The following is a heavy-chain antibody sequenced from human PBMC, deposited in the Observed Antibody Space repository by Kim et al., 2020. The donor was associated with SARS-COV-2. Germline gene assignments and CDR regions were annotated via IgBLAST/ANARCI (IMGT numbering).Heavy chain of an antibody. D-gene: IGHD6-13*01. Sequence: YYPGSVKGRFTISRENAKNSLYLQMNSLRAGDTAVYYCARIGKGYSGMDVWGQGTTVTVSS. V-gene: IGHV3-13*01. J-gene: IGHJ6*02. CDR3: ARIGKGYSGMDV.